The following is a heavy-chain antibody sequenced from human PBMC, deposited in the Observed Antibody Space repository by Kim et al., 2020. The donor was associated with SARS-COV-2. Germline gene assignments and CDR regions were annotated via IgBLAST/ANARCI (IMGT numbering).Heavy chain of an antibody. CDR3: TTTIVVVPAAVWSFDI. CDR2: IKSKTDGGTT. CDR1: GFTFSNAW. V-gene: IGHV3-15*01. Sequence: GGSLRLSCAASGFTFSNAWMSWVRQAPGKGLEWVGRIKSKTDGGTTDYAAPVKGRFTISRDDSKNTLYLQMNSLKTEDTAVYYCTTTIVVVPAAVWSFDIWGQGTMVTVSS. J-gene: IGHJ3*02. D-gene: IGHD2-2*01.